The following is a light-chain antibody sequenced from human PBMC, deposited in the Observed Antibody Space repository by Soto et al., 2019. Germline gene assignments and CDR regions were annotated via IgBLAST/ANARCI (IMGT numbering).Light chain of an antibody. CDR3: CSYTTGSTLV. J-gene: IGLJ1*01. Sequence: QSVLAQPASVSGSPGQSITISCTGTSTDIGTYYHVSWYRQHPGKVPQLIIYEVSNRPSGLSNRFSGSKSGNAASLTISGLQAEDEADYYCCSYTTGSTLVFGTGTKVTGL. CDR1: STDIGTYYH. CDR2: EVS. V-gene: IGLV2-14*01.